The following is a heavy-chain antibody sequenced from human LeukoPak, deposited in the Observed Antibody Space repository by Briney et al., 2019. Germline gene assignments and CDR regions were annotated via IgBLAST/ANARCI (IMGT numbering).Heavy chain of an antibody. Sequence: PGRSLRLSCAATGFTFSSYGMHLVHQAPGKRLQWVAVIWYDGSNNYYADFLKCRFTIPRDNSKNTLHLQMNPPISEPTPVYSCARDRWELPFNYFDYWGQGTLVTVSS. CDR2: IWYDGSNN. CDR3: ARDRWELPFNYFDY. D-gene: IGHD1-26*01. V-gene: IGHV3-33*01. CDR1: GFTFSSYG. J-gene: IGHJ4*02.